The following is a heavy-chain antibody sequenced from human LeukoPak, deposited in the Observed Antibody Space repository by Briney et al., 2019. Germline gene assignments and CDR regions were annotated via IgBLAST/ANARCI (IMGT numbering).Heavy chain of an antibody. CDR2: INSDGSST. V-gene: IGHV3-74*03. D-gene: IGHD3-22*01. Sequence: GGSLRLSCVASGFTFSSYWMHWVRQAPGKGLVWVSRINSDGSSTKCADSVKGRFTISRDNAKNTLYLQMNSLRAEDTAVYYCARDLGQYYDTSDNWFDPWGQGTLVTVSS. J-gene: IGHJ5*02. CDR3: ARDLGQYYDTSDNWFDP. CDR1: GFTFSSYW.